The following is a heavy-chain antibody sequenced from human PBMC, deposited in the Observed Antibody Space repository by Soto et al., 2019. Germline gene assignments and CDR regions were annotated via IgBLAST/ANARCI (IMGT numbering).Heavy chain of an antibody. CDR1: GFSLTTSGVG. Sequence: SGPTLVNPTQTLTLTCTFSGFSLTTSGVGVGWIRQPPGKALEWLALIFSDNERSYSTSLQGRLTISKDTSGSQVVLSMTNVDPVDTATYYCARMNVDSYQFYYAMDVWGQGTTVTVSS. D-gene: IGHD4-17*01. V-gene: IGHV2-5*02. CDR2: IFSDNER. J-gene: IGHJ6*02. CDR3: ARMNVDSYQFYYAMDV.